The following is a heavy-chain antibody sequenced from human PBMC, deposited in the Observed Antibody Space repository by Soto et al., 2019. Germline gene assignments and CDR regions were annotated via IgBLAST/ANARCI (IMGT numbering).Heavy chain of an antibody. J-gene: IGHJ6*03. CDR1: GYTFTSYG. D-gene: IGHD4-17*01. Sequence: ASVKVSCKASGYTFTSYGISWVRQAPGQGLEWMGWINANSGNTGYAQKFQGRVTMTRNTSISTAYMELSSLRSEDTAVYYCARGTQLDYGDYFLDVWGKGTTVTVSS. V-gene: IGHV1-8*02. CDR2: INANSGNT. CDR3: ARGTQLDYGDYFLDV.